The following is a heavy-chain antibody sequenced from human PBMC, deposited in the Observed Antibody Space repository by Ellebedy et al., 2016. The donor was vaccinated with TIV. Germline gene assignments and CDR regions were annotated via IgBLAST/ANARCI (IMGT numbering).Heavy chain of an antibody. Sequence: SETLSLTCTVSGGSIGSSDYYWAWIRQPPGKGLEWIASIYYSGSTYYNPSLKSRVTISVDTSQNRFSLKLSSVTAADTAVHYCASGYRAHMDVWGQGTTVTVSS. D-gene: IGHD3-16*02. V-gene: IGHV4-39*07. CDR1: GGSIGSSDYY. J-gene: IGHJ6*02. CDR3: ASGYRAHMDV. CDR2: IYYSGST.